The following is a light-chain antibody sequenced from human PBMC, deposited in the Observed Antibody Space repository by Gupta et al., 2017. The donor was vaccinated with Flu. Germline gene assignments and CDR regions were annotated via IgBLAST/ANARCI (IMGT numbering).Light chain of an antibody. Sequence: SYVLTQPPSVLVAPGQTARINCGGNNIGSKSVHWYQQKPGQAPVLVVYDASDRPSGIPERFSGSNSGNTATLTISRVEAGDEADYYCQVWDSSSDHPVFGGGTKLTVL. CDR2: DAS. CDR1: NIGSKS. V-gene: IGLV3-21*02. CDR3: QVWDSSSDHPV. J-gene: IGLJ2*01.